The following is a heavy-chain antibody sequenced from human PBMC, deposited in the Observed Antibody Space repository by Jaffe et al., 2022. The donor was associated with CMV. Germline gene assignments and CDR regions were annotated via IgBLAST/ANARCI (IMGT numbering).Heavy chain of an antibody. V-gene: IGHV3-7*03. CDR1: RFTFNNYW. Sequence: EVQLVESGGGLVQPGGSLRLSCAASRFTFNNYWMTWVRQAPGRGLEWVANIKQDGSEKYYEDSVKGRFTISRDNARNSLYLQMNSLRVEDTAVYYCARHRRDGHNKWDSYFDYWGQGTLVTVSS. J-gene: IGHJ4*02. D-gene: IGHD1-26*01. CDR3: ARHRRDGHNKWDSYFDY. CDR2: IKQDGSEK.